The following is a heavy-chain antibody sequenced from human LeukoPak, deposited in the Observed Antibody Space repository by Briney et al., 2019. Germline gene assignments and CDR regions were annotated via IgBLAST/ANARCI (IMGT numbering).Heavy chain of an antibody. CDR3: ARPSYYYDSSGYYEATAYDY. Sequence: SETLSLTCTVSGGSISSYYWGWIRQPPGKGLEWIGSIYYSGSTYYNPSLKSRVTISVDTSKNQFSLKLSSVTAADTAVYYCARPSYYYDSSGYYEATAYDYWGQGTLVTVSS. J-gene: IGHJ4*02. CDR2: IYYSGST. D-gene: IGHD3-22*01. V-gene: IGHV4-39*01. CDR1: GGSISSYY.